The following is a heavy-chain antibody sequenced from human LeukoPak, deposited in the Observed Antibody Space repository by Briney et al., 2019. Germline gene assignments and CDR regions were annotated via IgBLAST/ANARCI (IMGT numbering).Heavy chain of an antibody. J-gene: IGHJ4*02. CDR1: RFTFSTYW. CDR2: IKQDGSEE. CDR3: TRDHWRSFDY. Sequence: GGSLRLSCAASRFTFSTYWMNWVRQAPGKGLEWVANIKQDGSEEYYVDSVKGRFTISRDNAKNSLYLQMNSLRAEDTAVYYCTRDHWRSFDYWGQGTLVTVSS. V-gene: IGHV3-7*01. D-gene: IGHD1-1*01.